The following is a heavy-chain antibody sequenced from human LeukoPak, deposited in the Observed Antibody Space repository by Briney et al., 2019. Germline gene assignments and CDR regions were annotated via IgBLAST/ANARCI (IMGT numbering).Heavy chain of an antibody. Sequence: PSETLSLTCAVSGGSISTSPYYWAWIRQPPGQDLEWIGSLSYSGNTHFNPSVRSRVTIFVDTSKNQFSLRLTSVTAADTAVYYCATSGITIFGVSMDVWGQGTTVTVSS. CDR1: GGSISTSPYY. D-gene: IGHD3-3*01. CDR3: ATSGITIFGVSMDV. V-gene: IGHV4-39*01. CDR2: LSYSGNT. J-gene: IGHJ6*02.